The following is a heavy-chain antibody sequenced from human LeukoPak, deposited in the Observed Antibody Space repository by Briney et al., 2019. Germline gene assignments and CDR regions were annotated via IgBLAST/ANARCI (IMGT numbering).Heavy chain of an antibody. Sequence: TGGSLRLSCAASGFTFSSYSMNWVRQAPGKGLEWVSYISSSSSTIYYADSVKGRFTISRDNAKNSLYLQMNSLRAEDTAVYYCARDDRIAAAGLGYWGQGTLVTVSS. CDR3: ARDDRIAAAGLGY. CDR1: GFTFSSYS. CDR2: ISSSSSTI. V-gene: IGHV3-48*04. D-gene: IGHD6-13*01. J-gene: IGHJ4*02.